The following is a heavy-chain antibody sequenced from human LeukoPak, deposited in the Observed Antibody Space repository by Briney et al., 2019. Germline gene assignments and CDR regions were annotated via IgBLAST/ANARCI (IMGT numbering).Heavy chain of an antibody. CDR2: IKQDGSEN. CDR3: ARRYCSGGSCYQYFDY. CDR1: GFTFSSYW. J-gene: IGHJ4*02. Sequence: GGSLRLSCAGSGFTFSSYWMTWVRQAPGKGLEWVANIKQDGSENYYVDSVKGRFTISRDNAKNSLYLQMNSLRVEDTAVYYCARRYCSGGSCYQYFDYWGQGTLVTVSS. D-gene: IGHD2-15*01. V-gene: IGHV3-7*01.